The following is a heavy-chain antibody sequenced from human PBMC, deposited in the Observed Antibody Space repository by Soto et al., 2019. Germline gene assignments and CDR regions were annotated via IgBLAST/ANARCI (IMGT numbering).Heavy chain of an antibody. CDR3: ARARGTYDDSGGLDAVAI. V-gene: IGHV1-69*06. Sequence: QVQLVQSGAEVKKPGSSVKVSCKASGGTFSSYAISWVRQAPGQGLEWLGGIIPIFGTANYAQKFQGRVTITADNSTSTAYVEVRSLGSEDRAVYYCARARGTYDDSGGLDAVAIWGQGTMVTVSS. J-gene: IGHJ3*02. CDR2: IIPIFGTA. D-gene: IGHD3-22*01. CDR1: GGTFSSYA.